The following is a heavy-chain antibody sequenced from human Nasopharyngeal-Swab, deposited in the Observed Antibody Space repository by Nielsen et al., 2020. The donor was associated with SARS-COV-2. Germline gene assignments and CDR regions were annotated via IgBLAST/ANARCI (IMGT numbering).Heavy chain of an antibody. V-gene: IGHV3-9*01. D-gene: IGHD5-18*01. J-gene: IGHJ2*01. CDR1: GFTFDDYA. CDR3: AKASGYSYGTYWYFDL. Sequence: SLKISCAASGFTFDDYAMHWVRQAPGKGLEWVSGISWNSGSIGYADSVKGRFTISRDNAKNSLYLQMNSLRAEDTALYYCAKASGYSYGTYWYFDLWGRGTLVTVSS. CDR2: ISWNSGSI.